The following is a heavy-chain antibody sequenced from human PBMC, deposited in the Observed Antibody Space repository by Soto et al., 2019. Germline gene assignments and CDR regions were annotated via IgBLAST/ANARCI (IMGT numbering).Heavy chain of an antibody. CDR2: IYYSGST. CDR3: ATTVTPGY. CDR1: GGSISSSSYY. J-gene: IGHJ4*02. D-gene: IGHD4-17*01. Sequence: QLQLQESGPGLVKPSETLSLTCTVSGGSISSSSYYWGWIRQPPGKGLEWIGSIYYSGSTYYNPSLRRRVTFTVDTSKNQFSLKLSSVSAADTAVYYGATTVTPGYWGQGTLVTVSS. V-gene: IGHV4-39*01.